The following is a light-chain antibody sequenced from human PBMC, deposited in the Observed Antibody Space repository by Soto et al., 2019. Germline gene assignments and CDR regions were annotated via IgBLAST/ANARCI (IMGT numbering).Light chain of an antibody. V-gene: IGLV1-44*01. CDR2: SNN. CDR3: AAWDDSLSGPL. Sequence: QSVLTQPPSASGTPGQRVAISCSGSSSNIGSNTVNWYQQLPGMAPTLLIYSNNQRPSGVPDRFSGSKSGTSASLAVNGLQSEDEADYYCAAWDDSLSGPLFGGGTKVTVL. CDR1: SSNIGSNT. J-gene: IGLJ3*02.